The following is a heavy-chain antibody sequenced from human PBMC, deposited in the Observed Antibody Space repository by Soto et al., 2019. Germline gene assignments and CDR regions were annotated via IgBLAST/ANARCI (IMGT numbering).Heavy chain of an antibody. CDR3: ARDRGQITIFGVVIIRDAFDI. D-gene: IGHD3-3*01. CDR2: TYYRSKWYS. V-gene: IGHV6-1*01. Sequence: SQTLSLTCVISGDSVSSNLASWSWIRQSPSRGLEWLGRTYYRSKWYSYYALSVKSRITINPDTSKNQFSLHLSSVTPEDTAVYYCARDRGQITIFGVVIIRDAFDIWGQGTMVTVSS. J-gene: IGHJ3*02. CDR1: GDSVSSNLAS.